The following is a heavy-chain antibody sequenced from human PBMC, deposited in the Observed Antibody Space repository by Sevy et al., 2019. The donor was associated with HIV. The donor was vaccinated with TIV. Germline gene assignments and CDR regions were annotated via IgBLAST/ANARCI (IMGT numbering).Heavy chain of an antibody. CDR3: TGSAAEAKNFYCGGDCYSDY. Sequence: ASLKVSCKASGYTFTGYYLHWVRQAPGQGLEWMGWINPKSGGTNYAPKFQGRVTMTRDTSISTASMELSRVRFDDTAVYYCTGSAAEAKNFYCGGDCYSDYWGQGTLVTVSS. D-gene: IGHD2-21*02. J-gene: IGHJ4*02. V-gene: IGHV1-2*02. CDR2: INPKSGGT. CDR1: GYTFTGYY.